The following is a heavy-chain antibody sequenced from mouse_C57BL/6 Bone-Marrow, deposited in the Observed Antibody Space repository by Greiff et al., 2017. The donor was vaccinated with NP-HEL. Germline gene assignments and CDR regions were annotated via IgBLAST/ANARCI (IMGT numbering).Heavy chain of an antibody. D-gene: IGHD1-1*01. CDR2: IYPGDGDT. CDR1: GYAFSSSW. Sequence: VQLVESGPELVKPGASVKISCKASGYAFSSSWMNWVKQRPGKGLEWIGRIYPGDGDTNYNGKFKGKATLTADKSSSTAYMQLSSLTSEDSAVYFCARRYYGSKDWYFDVWGTGTTVTVSS. CDR3: ARRYYGSKDWYFDV. J-gene: IGHJ1*03. V-gene: IGHV1-82*01.